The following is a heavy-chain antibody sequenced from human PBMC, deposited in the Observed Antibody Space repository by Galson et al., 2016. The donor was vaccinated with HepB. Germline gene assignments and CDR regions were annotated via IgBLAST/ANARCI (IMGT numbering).Heavy chain of an antibody. Sequence: WVANIKQDGSEKNYVDSVKGRFTISRDNAKNSVYLQMNSLRAEDTAVYYCARDWGLEWLLYYYYGMDVWGQGTTVTVSS. D-gene: IGHD3-3*01. CDR3: ARDWGLEWLLYYYYGMDV. CDR2: IKQDGSEK. V-gene: IGHV3-7*03. J-gene: IGHJ6*02.